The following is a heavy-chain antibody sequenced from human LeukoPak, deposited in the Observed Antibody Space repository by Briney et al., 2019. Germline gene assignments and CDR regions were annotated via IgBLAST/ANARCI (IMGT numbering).Heavy chain of an antibody. D-gene: IGHD3-22*01. CDR1: GYTFAGYY. CDR3: ARDFDSSGYYDFDY. J-gene: IGHJ4*02. V-gene: IGHV1-2*02. CDR2: INPNSGGT. Sequence: ASVKVSCKASGYTFAGYYMHWVRQAPGQGLEWMGWINPNSGGTNYAQKFQGRVTMTRDTSISTAYMELSRLRSDDTAVYYCARDFDSSGYYDFDYWGQGTLVTVSS.